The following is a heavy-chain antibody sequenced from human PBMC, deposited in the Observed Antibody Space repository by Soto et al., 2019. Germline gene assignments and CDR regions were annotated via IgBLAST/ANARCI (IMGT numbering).Heavy chain of an antibody. V-gene: IGHV3-7*01. J-gene: IGHJ4*01. CDR1: GFAFGNYW. CDR2: IKRDAREK. Sequence: EVQLVESGGDLVQPGGSLRLSCAASGFAFGNYWMSWVRQAPGKGLEWLATIKRDAREKKYVDSVKGRFTMSRDNAKNSLYVQMDSLRSEDTAVYYCARDSGYCSGSAVNHYLDYWGHGTLVTVSS. D-gene: IGHD3-10*01. CDR3: ARDSGYCSGSAVNHYLDY.